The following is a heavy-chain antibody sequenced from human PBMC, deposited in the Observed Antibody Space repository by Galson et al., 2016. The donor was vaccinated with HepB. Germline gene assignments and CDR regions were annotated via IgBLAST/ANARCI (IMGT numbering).Heavy chain of an antibody. CDR2: ITGTDYYT. J-gene: IGHJ4*02. D-gene: IGHD3-10*01. V-gene: IGHV3-21*01. CDR3: ARDRVYYYGSGASEYFDY. CDR1: GFAFRTYS. Sequence: SLRLSCAASGFAFRTYSMNWVRQTPGKGLEWVASITGTDYYTYYADSVKGRFTISRDNSKNTLYLQMNSLRAEDTAVYYCARDRVYYYGSGASEYFDYWGQGTLVTVSS.